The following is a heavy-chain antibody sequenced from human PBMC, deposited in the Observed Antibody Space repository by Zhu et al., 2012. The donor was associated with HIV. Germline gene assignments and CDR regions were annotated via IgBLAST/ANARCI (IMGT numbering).Heavy chain of an antibody. CDR2: INHSGST. Sequence: QVQLQQWGAGLLEPSETLSLTCAVYGGSFSGYYWSWIRQPPGKGLEWIGEINHSGSTKLQPVPQESSHHISRHVQEPVLPEAELCDRRGHGCVYCATRTGAWFDPGAREPGHRLL. CDR3: ATRTGAWFDP. J-gene: IGHJ5*02. D-gene: IGHD1-1*01. CDR1: GGSFSGYY. V-gene: IGHV4-34*01.